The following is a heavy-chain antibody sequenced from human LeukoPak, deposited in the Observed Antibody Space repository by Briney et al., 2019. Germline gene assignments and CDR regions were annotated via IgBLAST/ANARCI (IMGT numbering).Heavy chain of an antibody. CDR3: ATGAFYYGSGSLNLDY. D-gene: IGHD3-10*01. V-gene: IGHV1-24*01. J-gene: IGHJ4*02. Sequence: GASVKVSCKVSGYTLTELSMHWVRQAPGKGLEWMGGFDPEDGETIYAQKFQGRVTMTEDTSTDTAYMELSSLRSEDTAVYYCATGAFYYGSGSLNLDYWGQGTLVTVSS. CDR2: FDPEDGET. CDR1: GYTLTELS.